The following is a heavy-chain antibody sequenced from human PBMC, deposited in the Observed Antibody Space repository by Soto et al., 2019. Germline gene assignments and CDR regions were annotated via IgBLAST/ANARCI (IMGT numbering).Heavy chain of an antibody. CDR2: IWYDGSNK. CDR1: GFTISTHG. CDR3: AAATTWNFHFPY. Sequence: QAQLVESGGGVVQPGTSLRLSCAASGFTISTHGMHWVRQAPGKGLEWLANIWYDGSNKFYAESVKGRFSISKDNSKSTPNLQMSNMRAEDTGVYYCAAATTWNFHFPYWGQGMQVTIAS. D-gene: IGHD1-7*01. V-gene: IGHV3-33*03. J-gene: IGHJ4*02.